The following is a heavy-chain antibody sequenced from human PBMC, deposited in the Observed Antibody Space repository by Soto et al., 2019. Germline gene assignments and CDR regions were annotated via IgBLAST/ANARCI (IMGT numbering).Heavy chain of an antibody. D-gene: IGHD3-22*01. CDR3: ARSMIVGTDGYYYGMDV. J-gene: IGHJ6*02. CDR1: GGTFSSYA. V-gene: IGHV1-69*06. CDR2: IIPIFGTA. Sequence: QVQLVQSGAEVKKPGSSVKVSCKASGGTFSSYAISWVRQAPGQGLEWMGGIIPIFGTANYAQKFQGRVTITADKSTSTAYMELSRLRSEDTAVYYCARSMIVGTDGYYYGMDVWGQGTTVTVSS.